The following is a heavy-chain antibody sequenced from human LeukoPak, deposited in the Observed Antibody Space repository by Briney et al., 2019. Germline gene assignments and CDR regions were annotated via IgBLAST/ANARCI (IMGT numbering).Heavy chain of an antibody. D-gene: IGHD3-3*01. V-gene: IGHV4-39*01. J-gene: IGHJ5*02. CDR3: ARLHAFRFLEWLLRSSWFDP. CDR2: VHYSGST. CDR1: GGSISSNSYY. Sequence: SETLSLTCTVSGGSISSNSYYWGWIRQPPGKGLEWIGSVHYSGSTYYNPSLKSRVTISVDTSKNQFSLKLSSVTAADTAVYYCARLHAFRFLEWLLRSSWFDPWGQGTLVTVSS.